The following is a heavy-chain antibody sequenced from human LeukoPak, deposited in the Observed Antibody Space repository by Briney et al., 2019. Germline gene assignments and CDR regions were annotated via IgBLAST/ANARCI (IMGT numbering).Heavy chain of an antibody. J-gene: IGHJ4*02. CDR1: GFSLSTSGVG. CDR3: ARTLVDYVWGSYRYTGFDY. V-gene: IGHV2-5*02. Sequence: SGPTLVKPTQTLTLTCTFSGFSLSTSGVGVGWIRQPPGKALEWLALIYWDYDKRYSPSLKSRLTITKDTSKNQVVLTMTNMDPVNTATYYCARTLVDYVWGSYRYTGFDYWGQGTLVTVSS. D-gene: IGHD3-16*02. CDR2: IYWDYDK.